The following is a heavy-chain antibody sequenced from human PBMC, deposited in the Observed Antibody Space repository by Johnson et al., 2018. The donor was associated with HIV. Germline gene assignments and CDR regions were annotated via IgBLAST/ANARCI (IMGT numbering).Heavy chain of an antibody. CDR3: ARGSPYYNFWSGYVDAFDI. Sequence: QGQLVESGGGVVQPGRSLRLSCAASGFTFSSYGMHWVRQAPGKGLEWVAVISYDGNNKYYADSVKGRLTISRDNSKNTLYLQKNSLRAEDTAVYYCARGSPYYNFWSGYVDAFDIWGQGTMVTVSS. D-gene: IGHD3-3*01. J-gene: IGHJ3*02. CDR2: ISYDGNNK. V-gene: IGHV3-30*03. CDR1: GFTFSSYG.